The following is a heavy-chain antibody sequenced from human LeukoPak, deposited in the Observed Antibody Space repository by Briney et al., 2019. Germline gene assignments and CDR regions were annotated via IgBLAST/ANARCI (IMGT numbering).Heavy chain of an antibody. D-gene: IGHD2-8*02. CDR2: INNSGST. V-gene: IGHV4-34*01. CDR3: ARAGYCTGGVCYPDAFDI. CDR1: GGSFSGYY. Sequence: PSETLSLTCAVYGGSFSGYYWSWIRQRPGKGLEWIGEINNSGSTNYNPSLKSRVTISVDTSKNQFSLKLSSVTAADTAVYYCARAGYCTGGVCYPDAFDIWGQGTMVTVSS. J-gene: IGHJ3*02.